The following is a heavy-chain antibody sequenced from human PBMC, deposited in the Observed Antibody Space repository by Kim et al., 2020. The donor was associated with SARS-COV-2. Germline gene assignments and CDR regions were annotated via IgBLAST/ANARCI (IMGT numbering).Heavy chain of an antibody. V-gene: IGHV3-33*01. D-gene: IGHD3-22*01. Sequence: LSLTCAASGFTFSSYGMHWVRQAPGKGLEWVAVIWYDGSNKYYADSVKGRFTISRDNSKNTLYLQMNSLRAEDTAVYYCARDLAPYYYDSSGYQSWGQGTLVTVSS. CDR1: GFTFSSYG. J-gene: IGHJ5*02. CDR2: IWYDGSNK. CDR3: ARDLAPYYYDSSGYQS.